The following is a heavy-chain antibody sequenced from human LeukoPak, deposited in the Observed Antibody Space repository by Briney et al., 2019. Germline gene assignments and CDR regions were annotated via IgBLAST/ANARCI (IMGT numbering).Heavy chain of an antibody. CDR2: IKSKTDGGTT. J-gene: IGHJ3*02. CDR1: GFTFSNAW. Sequence: GGSLRLSCAASGFTFSNAWMSWVRQAPGKGLEWVGRIKSKTDGGTTDYAAPVKGRFTSSRDDSKNTLYLQMNSLKTKDTAVYYCTTGVVVVPAASDAFDIWGQGTMVTVSS. D-gene: IGHD2-2*01. CDR3: TTGVVVVPAASDAFDI. V-gene: IGHV3-15*01.